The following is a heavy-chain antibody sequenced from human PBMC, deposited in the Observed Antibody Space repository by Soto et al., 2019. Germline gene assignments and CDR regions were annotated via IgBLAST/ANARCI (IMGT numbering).Heavy chain of an antibody. D-gene: IGHD2-21*01. CDR2: ITGSGGET. CDR3: AKDKEKIAAAEFDF. J-gene: IGHJ4*02. Sequence: GSLRLSCAASGFTFNNYAMSWVRQAPGKGLEWVSGITGSGGETYYADSVKGRFTISRDNSNKTVYLQMNSLRAEDTALYYCAKDKEKIAAAEFDFWGQGSLVTVSS. CDR1: GFTFNNYA. V-gene: IGHV3-23*01.